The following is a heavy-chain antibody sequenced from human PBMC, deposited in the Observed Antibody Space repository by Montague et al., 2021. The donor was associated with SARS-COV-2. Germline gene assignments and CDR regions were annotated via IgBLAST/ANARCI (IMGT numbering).Heavy chain of an antibody. CDR2: TNYRSKWTN. J-gene: IGHJ4*02. Sequence: CAISGDSVWSNNPGWNWVRHSSSRRPEWLGRTNYRSKWTNDYATSVEGRISIDPDTPKNQFFLHLRSVTPEDTGVHYCVRDTGSAQAGFDAWGQGTLVTVSS. CDR3: VRDTGSAQAGFDA. D-gene: IGHD4-17*01. V-gene: IGHV6-1*01. CDR1: GDSVWSNNPG.